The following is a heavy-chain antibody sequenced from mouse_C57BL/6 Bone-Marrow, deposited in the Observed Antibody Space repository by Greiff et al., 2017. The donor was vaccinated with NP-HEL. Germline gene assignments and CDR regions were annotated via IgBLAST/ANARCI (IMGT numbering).Heavy chain of an antibody. CDR2: IYPRSGTT. Sequence: VQLQQSGAELVRPGASVKLSCKASGYTFTSYGISWVKQSTGQGLEWIGKIYPRSGTTIYNEKFKGKATLTADKSSSTAYIELRGQTAEDSAVYIVARWLLQPEDRGKGTTLTVSS. D-gene: IGHD2-3*01. CDR3: ARWLLQPED. J-gene: IGHJ2*01. CDR1: GYTFTSYG. V-gene: IGHV1-81*01.